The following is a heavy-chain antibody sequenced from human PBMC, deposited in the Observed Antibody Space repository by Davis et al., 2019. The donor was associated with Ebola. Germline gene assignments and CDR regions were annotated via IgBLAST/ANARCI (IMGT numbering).Heavy chain of an antibody. Sequence: SLKISCITSGFSFDDYAMHWVRQAPGKGLEWVSGISWNSGSLDYADSVKGRFTVSRDNAKNSLYLQMNNLRPDDTALYFCARGEIIVVPAATFSGGMDAWGQGTTVIVSS. V-gene: IGHV3-9*01. J-gene: IGHJ6*02. CDR1: GFSFDDYA. D-gene: IGHD3-16*02. CDR2: ISWNSGSL. CDR3: ARGEIIVVPAATFSGGMDA.